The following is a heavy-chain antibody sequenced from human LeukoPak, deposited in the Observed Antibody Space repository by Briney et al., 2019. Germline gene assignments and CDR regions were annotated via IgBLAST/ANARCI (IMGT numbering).Heavy chain of an antibody. V-gene: IGHV4-59*01. Sequence: SETLSLTCTVSGGSISSYYWSWIRQPPGKGLEWIGYIYYSGNTNYNPSLKSRVTISVDTSKNQFSLKLSSVTAADTAVYYCAREGDSYGNWFDPWGQGTLVTVSS. CDR3: AREGDSYGNWFDP. J-gene: IGHJ5*02. CDR2: IYYSGNT. D-gene: IGHD5-18*01. CDR1: GGSISSYY.